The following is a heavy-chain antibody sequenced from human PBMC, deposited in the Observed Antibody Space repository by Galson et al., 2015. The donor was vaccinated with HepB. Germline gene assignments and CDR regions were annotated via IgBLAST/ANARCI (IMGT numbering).Heavy chain of an antibody. D-gene: IGHD3-16*01. CDR3: AHRLGAYFDF. CDR1: GFSLSTSGVG. V-gene: IGHV2-5*02. Sequence: PALVKPTQTVTLTCTFSGFSLSTSGVGVGWIRQPPGTALEWLALIYWDDDKRYSPSLKSRLTITKDTSKNQVVLTLTNMDPVDTATYYCAHRLGAYFDFWGQGTLVAASS. J-gene: IGHJ4*02. CDR2: IYWDDDK.